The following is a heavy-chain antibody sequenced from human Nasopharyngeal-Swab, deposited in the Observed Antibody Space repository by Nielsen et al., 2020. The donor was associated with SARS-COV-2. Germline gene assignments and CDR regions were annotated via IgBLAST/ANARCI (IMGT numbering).Heavy chain of an antibody. Sequence: ASVKVSCKASGYTFTNYGISWVRQAPGQGLEWMGWISAYNGNTNYAQKLQGRVTMTTDTSTSTAYMELRSLRSDDTAVYYCARTRIAGQEYYFDYWGQGTLVTVSS. CDR2: ISAYNGNT. CDR3: ARTRIAGQEYYFDY. CDR1: GYTFTNYG. J-gene: IGHJ4*02. V-gene: IGHV1-18*01. D-gene: IGHD6-13*01.